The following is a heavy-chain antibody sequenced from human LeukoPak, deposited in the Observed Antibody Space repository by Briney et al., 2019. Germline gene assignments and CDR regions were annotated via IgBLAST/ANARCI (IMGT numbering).Heavy chain of an antibody. Sequence: GGSLRLSCAASEFTFSSYAMHWVRQAPGKGLEWVALISYDASNKYYADSVRGRFTISRDNSKNTLYLQLNSLRTEDTAVYYCARGARGSGWRVFDIWGQGTMVTVSS. V-gene: IGHV3-30*04. D-gene: IGHD6-19*01. CDR3: ARGARGSGWRVFDI. CDR2: ISYDASNK. J-gene: IGHJ3*02. CDR1: EFTFSSYA.